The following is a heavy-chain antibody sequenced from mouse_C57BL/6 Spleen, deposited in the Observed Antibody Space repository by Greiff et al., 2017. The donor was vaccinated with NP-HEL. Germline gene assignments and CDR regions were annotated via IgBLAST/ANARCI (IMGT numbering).Heavy chain of an antibody. CDR1: GYTFTSYW. CDR3: AREDYYGSSYHY. D-gene: IGHD1-1*01. J-gene: IGHJ2*01. CDR2: IDPSDSYT. Sequence: QVQLQQPGAELVRPGTSVKLSCKASGYTFTSYWMHWVKQRPGQGLEWIGVIDPSDSYTNYNQKFKGKATLTVDTSSSTAYMQLSSLTSEDSAVYYCAREDYYGSSYHYWGQGTTLTVSS. V-gene: IGHV1-59*01.